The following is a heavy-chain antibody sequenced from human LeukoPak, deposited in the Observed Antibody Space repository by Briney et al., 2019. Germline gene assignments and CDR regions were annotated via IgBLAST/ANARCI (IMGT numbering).Heavy chain of an antibody. CDR1: GGSFSGYY. CDR2: INHSGGS. Sequence: SETLSLTCAVYGGSFSGYYWSWIRQSPGKGLEWIGEINHSGGSNYNPSLKSRVTISVDTSKNQFSLKLGSVTAADTAVYYCARGVTYYYGSGRYYSRKDTFDIWGQGTMVTVSS. J-gene: IGHJ3*02. D-gene: IGHD3-10*01. V-gene: IGHV4-34*01. CDR3: ARGVTYYYGSGRYYSRKDTFDI.